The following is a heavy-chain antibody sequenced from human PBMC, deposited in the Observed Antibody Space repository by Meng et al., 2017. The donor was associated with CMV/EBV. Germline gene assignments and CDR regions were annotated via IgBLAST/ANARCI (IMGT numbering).Heavy chain of an antibody. Sequence: VYGGSFIGYYWSWIRQPPGKGLEWVGEINHSGRTNYNPSLKSRVTISVDTSKNQFSLKLSSVTAADTAVYYCARGYRRGWVNVFDIWGQGTMVTVSS. V-gene: IGHV4-34*01. CDR3: ARGYRRGWVNVFDI. J-gene: IGHJ3*02. D-gene: IGHD6-19*01. CDR1: GGSFIGYY. CDR2: INHSGRT.